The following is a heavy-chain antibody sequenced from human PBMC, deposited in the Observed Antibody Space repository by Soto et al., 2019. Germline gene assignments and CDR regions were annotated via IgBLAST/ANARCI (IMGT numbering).Heavy chain of an antibody. CDR2: IYWDDDT. CDR3: AHRPGFSMAFDY. V-gene: IGHV2-5*02. CDR1: GFSLSTYGVG. J-gene: IGHJ4*02. Sequence: QITLTESGPTLVKPTQTLTLTCNFSGFSLSTYGVGVGWIRQPPGKALEWLALIYWDDDTRFSPSLNSRLAITKDTSNSQVVLTMTHMDPVDTATYYWAHRPGFSMAFDYWGPGSLVTVSA. D-gene: IGHD3-10*01.